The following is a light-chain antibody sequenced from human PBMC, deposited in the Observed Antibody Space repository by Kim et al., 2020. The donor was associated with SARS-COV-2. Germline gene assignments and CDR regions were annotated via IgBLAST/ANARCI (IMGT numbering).Light chain of an antibody. V-gene: IGLV4-69*01. CDR1: SEYSTYA. CDR3: QTWGTGIPVA. CDR2: LNSDGSH. J-gene: IGLJ2*01. Sequence: VRLTCTLSSEYSTYAIAWHQQQPEKGPRFLVRLNSDGSHTKGEGIPDRFSGSGSGAERYLTISSLQSEDEADYYCQTWGTGIPVAFGGGTQLTVL.